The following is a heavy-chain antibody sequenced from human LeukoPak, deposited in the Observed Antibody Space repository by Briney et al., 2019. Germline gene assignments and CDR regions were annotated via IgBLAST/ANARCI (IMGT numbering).Heavy chain of an antibody. J-gene: IGHJ6*02. V-gene: IGHV3-30-3*01. D-gene: IGHD2-15*01. Sequence: PGGSLRLSCAASGFTFSSYAMHWVRQAPGKGLEWVAVISYDGSNKYYADSVKGRFTISRDNSKNTLYLQMNSLRAEDTAVYYCARDLYDGSWNYYYYYGMDVWGQGTTVTVSS. CDR2: ISYDGSNK. CDR3: ARDLYDGSWNYYYYYGMDV. CDR1: GFTFSSYA.